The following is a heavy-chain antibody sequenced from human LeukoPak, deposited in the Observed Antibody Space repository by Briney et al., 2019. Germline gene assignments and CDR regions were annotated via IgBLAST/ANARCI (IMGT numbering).Heavy chain of an antibody. D-gene: IGHD2-15*01. CDR1: GGTFSSYA. V-gene: IGHV1-69*01. J-gene: IGHJ4*02. CDR2: IIPIFGTA. Sequence: SVKVSCKASGGTFSSYAISWVRQAPGQGLEWMGGIIPIFGTANYAQKFQGRVTITADESTSTAYMELRSLRSDDTAVYYCARDGVVVDQYYFDYWGQGTLVTVSS. CDR3: ARDGVVVDQYYFDY.